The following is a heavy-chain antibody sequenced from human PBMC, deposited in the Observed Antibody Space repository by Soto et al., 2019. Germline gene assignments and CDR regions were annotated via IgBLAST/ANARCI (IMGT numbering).Heavy chain of an antibody. D-gene: IGHD3-10*01. CDR2: ISGSGGST. Sequence: GGSLRLSCAASGFTFSSYAMSWVRQAPGKGLEWVSAISGSGGSTYYADSVKGRFTISRDNSKNTLYLQMNSLRAEDTAVYYSAKDRITMVREQDNWFDPWGQGTLVTVSS. V-gene: IGHV3-23*01. J-gene: IGHJ5*02. CDR1: GFTFSSYA. CDR3: AKDRITMVREQDNWFDP.